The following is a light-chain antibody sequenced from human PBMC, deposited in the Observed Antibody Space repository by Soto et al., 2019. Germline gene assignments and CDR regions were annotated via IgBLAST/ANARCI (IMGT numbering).Light chain of an antibody. V-gene: IGLV1-51*01. CDR1: SSNIGNNY. CDR3: GTWDSSLSAGV. J-gene: IGLJ2*01. Sequence: QCALTQPPSVSAAPGQKVTISCSGSSSNIGNNYVSWYQQLPGTAPKLLIYDNNKRPSGIPDRFSGSKSGTSATLGITGLQTGDEADYYCGTWDSSLSAGVFGGGTKLTVL. CDR2: DNN.